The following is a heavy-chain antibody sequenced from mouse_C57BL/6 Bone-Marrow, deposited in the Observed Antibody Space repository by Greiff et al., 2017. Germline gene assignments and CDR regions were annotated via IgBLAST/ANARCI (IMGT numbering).Heavy chain of an antibody. D-gene: IGHD1-1*01. CDR2: ISDGGSYT. Sequence: EVQLVESGGGLVKPGGSLKLSCAASGFTFSSYAMSWVRQTPEKRLEWVATISDGGSYTYSPDNVKGRFTISRDNAKKHLYLQMSHLKSEDTAMYYCARDRTYYYGSSYTWFAYWGQGTLVTVSA. J-gene: IGHJ3*01. CDR1: GFTFSSYA. V-gene: IGHV5-4*01. CDR3: ARDRTYYYGSSYTWFAY.